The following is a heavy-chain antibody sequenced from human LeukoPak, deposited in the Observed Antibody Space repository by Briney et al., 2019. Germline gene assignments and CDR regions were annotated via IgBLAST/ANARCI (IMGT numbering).Heavy chain of an antibody. V-gene: IGHV1-69*13. D-gene: IGHD2-15*01. J-gene: IGHJ4*02. CDR3: ARGTRTLEAAPFDY. CDR2: IIPISGSA. Sequence: SVKVSCKASGGIFTDYLINWMRQAPGQGLEWIGGIIPISGSAYSAQKFRGRLTITADESTTTAYMELSSLTSEDTAVFYCARGTRTLEAAPFDYWGQGTLVTVSS. CDR1: GGIFTDYL.